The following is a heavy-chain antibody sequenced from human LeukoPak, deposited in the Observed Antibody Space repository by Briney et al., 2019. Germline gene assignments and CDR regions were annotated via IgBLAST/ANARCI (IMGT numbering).Heavy chain of an antibody. D-gene: IGHD6-6*01. Sequence: GGSLRLSCAPSVFTFISYAMNSVRQAPGKGLEWGSAISGNVDTTYYADPVKGRFTTSRDTSKNTLYLQMSNLRAEATVIYYCAKDREEAPIAARRGFDYWGQGTLVTVSS. CDR3: AKDREEAPIAARRGFDY. V-gene: IGHV3-23*01. CDR2: ISGNVDTT. CDR1: VFTFISYA. J-gene: IGHJ4*02.